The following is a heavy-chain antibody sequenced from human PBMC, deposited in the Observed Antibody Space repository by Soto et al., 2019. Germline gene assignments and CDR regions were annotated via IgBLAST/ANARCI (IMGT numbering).Heavy chain of an antibody. V-gene: IGHV3-66*01. CDR2: IYSGGST. CDR3: ARGRIGYYDSSGYYFDY. J-gene: IGHJ4*02. Sequence: GGSLRLSCAASGFTVSSNYMSWVRQAPGKGLEWVSVIYSGGSTYYADSVKGRFTISSNNSKNTLYLQMNSLRAEDTAVYYCARGRIGYYDSSGYYFDYWGQGALVTVSS. D-gene: IGHD3-22*01. CDR1: GFTVSSNY.